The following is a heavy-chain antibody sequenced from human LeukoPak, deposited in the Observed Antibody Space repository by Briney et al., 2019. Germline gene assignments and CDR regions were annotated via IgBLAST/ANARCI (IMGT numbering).Heavy chain of an antibody. J-gene: IGHJ4*02. CDR3: ARDDSGSSLLLDY. D-gene: IGHD1-26*01. CDR2: IIPIFGTA. V-gene: IGHV1-69*13. Sequence: EASVKVSCKASGGTFSSYAINWVRQAPGQGLEWMGGIIPIFGTANYAQKFQGRVTITADESTSTAYMELSSLRSEDTAVYYCARDDSGSSLLLDYWGQGTLVTVSS. CDR1: GGTFSSYA.